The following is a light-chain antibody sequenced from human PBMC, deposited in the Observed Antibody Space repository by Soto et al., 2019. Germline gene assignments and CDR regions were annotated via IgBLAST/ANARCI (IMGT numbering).Light chain of an antibody. Sequence: QSVLTQPPSVSGAPGQRVTLSCTGSSSTIGAGYDVHWYQQLPGTAPKLLIYGNSNRPSGVPDRFSGSKSGTSASLAITGLQAEDEPDYYCQSYDSSLSGYVFGTGTKVTVL. CDR3: QSYDSSLSGYV. J-gene: IGLJ1*01. CDR2: GNS. V-gene: IGLV1-40*01. CDR1: SSTIGAGYD.